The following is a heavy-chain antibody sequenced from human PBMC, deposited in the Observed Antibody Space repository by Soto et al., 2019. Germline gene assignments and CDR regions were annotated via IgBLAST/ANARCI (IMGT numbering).Heavy chain of an antibody. Sequence: KPSETLSLTCAVYGGSFSGYYWSWIRQPPGKGLEWIGEINHSGGTNYNPSLKSRVTISVDTSKNQFSLKLSSVTAADTAVYYCARVSYDFWSGYYYYYYYMDVWGKGTTVTVSS. CDR1: GGSFSGYY. D-gene: IGHD3-3*01. CDR3: ARVSYDFWSGYYYYYYYMDV. V-gene: IGHV4-34*01. CDR2: INHSGGT. J-gene: IGHJ6*03.